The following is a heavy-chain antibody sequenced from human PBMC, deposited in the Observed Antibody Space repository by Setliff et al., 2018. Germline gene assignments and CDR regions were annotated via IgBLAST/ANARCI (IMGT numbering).Heavy chain of an antibody. CDR2: IYDSGKT. CDR1: GDSISTFSYY. J-gene: IGHJ4*02. D-gene: IGHD2-2*01. V-gene: IGHV4-39*01. Sequence: SETLSLTCSVPGDSISTFSYYWGWIRQPPGKGLEWIGTIYDSGKTYYNPSLKSRVSISVDTSKNQFSLKLNSVTATDTGVYYCASCRYQVPYNYWGQGTLVTVSS. CDR3: ASCRYQVPYNY.